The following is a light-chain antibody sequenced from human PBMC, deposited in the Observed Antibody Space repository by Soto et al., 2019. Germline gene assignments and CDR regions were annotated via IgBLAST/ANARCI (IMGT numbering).Light chain of an antibody. V-gene: IGKV1-33*01. J-gene: IGKJ2*01. CDR3: QQYNNWPRHT. Sequence: DIQMTQSPSSLSASVGDRVTITCQASQDISNYLSWYQQKPGKAPKLLIYDASNLETGVPSRFSGSGSGTDFTFTINSLRVEDFATYYCQQYNNWPRHTFGQGTKLEIK. CDR1: QDISNY. CDR2: DAS.